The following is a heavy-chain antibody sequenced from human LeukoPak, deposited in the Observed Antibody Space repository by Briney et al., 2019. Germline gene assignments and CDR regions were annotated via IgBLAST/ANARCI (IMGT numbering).Heavy chain of an antibody. J-gene: IGHJ4*02. CDR1: GYTFTSFG. CDR2: ISVYNGNT. V-gene: IGHV1-18*01. Sequence: GASVKVSCKASGYTFTSFGMSWVRQAPGQGLEWMGWISVYNGNTNYAQKLQGRVTMTADTSTSTAYMELRSLRSDDTAVYYCARDYYYDSSGYYYTFDYWGQGTLVTVSS. CDR3: ARDYYYDSSGYYYTFDY. D-gene: IGHD3-22*01.